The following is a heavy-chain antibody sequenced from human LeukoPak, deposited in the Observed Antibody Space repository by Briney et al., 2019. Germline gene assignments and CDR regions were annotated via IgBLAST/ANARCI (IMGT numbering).Heavy chain of an antibody. Sequence: ASVKVSCRASEYTFTGYFMHWVRQAPGRGPEWMGWINPNSVDTNYAQRFQGRVTMTRDTSISTAYMELSNLTSDDTAVYFCARDRIVAVPGATTINWFDPWGQGTLVSVSS. J-gene: IGHJ5*02. CDR3: ARDRIVAVPGATTINWFDP. V-gene: IGHV1-2*02. D-gene: IGHD2-2*01. CDR2: INPNSVDT. CDR1: EYTFTGYF.